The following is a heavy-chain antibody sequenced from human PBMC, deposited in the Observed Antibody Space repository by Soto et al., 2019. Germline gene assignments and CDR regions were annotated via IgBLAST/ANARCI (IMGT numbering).Heavy chain of an antibody. CDR2: ISGSGGST. CDR3: AKDLSRQGYYYYAMDV. J-gene: IGHJ6*02. V-gene: IGHV3-23*04. CDR1: GFTFSSYA. Sequence: EVQLVESGGGLVKPGGSLRLSCAASGFTFSSYAMSWVRQAPGKGLDWVSTISGSGGSTFYADSVKGRFTISRDKSKNTLYLQMNSPRAEDTAVYYCAKDLSRQGYYYYAMDVWGQGTTVTVSS.